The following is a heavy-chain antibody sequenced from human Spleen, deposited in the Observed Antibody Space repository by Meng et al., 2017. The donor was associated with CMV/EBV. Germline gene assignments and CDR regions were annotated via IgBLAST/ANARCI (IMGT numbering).Heavy chain of an antibody. CDR1: GYTFTGYY. CDR3: ARNKERFLDSGSDY. Sequence: ASVKVSCKTSGYTFTGYYMHWVRQAPGQGLEWMGWINPNSGGTKYAQNFQGRVTMTRDTSFTTAYMELTSLRSDDTAVYYCARNKERFLDSGSDYWGQGTLVTVSS. CDR2: INPNSGGT. J-gene: IGHJ4*02. D-gene: IGHD3-3*01. V-gene: IGHV1-2*02.